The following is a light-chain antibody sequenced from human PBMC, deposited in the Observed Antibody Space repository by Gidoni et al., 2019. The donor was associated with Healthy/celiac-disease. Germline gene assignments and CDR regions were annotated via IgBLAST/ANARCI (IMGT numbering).Light chain of an antibody. J-gene: IGLJ2*01. CDR2: YDS. CDR1: NIGSKS. CDR3: QVWDSSSAHVV. Sequence: SYVLTQPPSVSVAPGKTARITCGGNNIGSKSVHWYQQKPGQAPVLVIYYDSDRPSGIPERFSGSNSGTPATLTISRVEAGAEADYYCQVWDSSSAHVVFGGGTKLTVL. V-gene: IGLV3-21*04.